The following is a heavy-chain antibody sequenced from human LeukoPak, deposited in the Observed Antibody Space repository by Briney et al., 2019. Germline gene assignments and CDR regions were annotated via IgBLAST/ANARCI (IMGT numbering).Heavy chain of an antibody. CDR1: GFTFATEA. V-gene: IGHV3-23*01. J-gene: IGHJ4*02. CDR2: ISDNGATT. D-gene: IGHD7-27*01. CDR3: AKKLGFIPQFDY. Sequence: PGGSLRLSWAVAGFTFATEAMTWVRQAPGKGLEWVSSISDNGATTYYADSVKGRFTISRDNSRSTLYLQMNSLRVEDTALYYCAKKLGFIPQFDYWSQGTLVAVSS.